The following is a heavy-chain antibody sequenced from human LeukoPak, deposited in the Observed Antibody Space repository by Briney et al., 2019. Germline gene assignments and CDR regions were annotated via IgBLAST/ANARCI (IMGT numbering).Heavy chain of an antibody. CDR1: GGSLGTSAYY. J-gene: IGHJ5*01. CDR3: ARGRYSYGWNDS. D-gene: IGHD3-16*02. CDR2: ISDSGST. V-gene: IGHV4-31*03. Sequence: PSQTLSLTCTVSGGSLGTSAYYWNWLRQHPGTGLEWIGFISDSGSTLYNPSLKSRVTISSDTYKDQFSLKLTSVTAADMAVYYCARGRYSYGWNDSWGQGTLVIVSS.